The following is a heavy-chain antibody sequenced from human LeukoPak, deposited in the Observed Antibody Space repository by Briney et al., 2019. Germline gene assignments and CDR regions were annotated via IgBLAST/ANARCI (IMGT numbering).Heavy chain of an antibody. CDR2: INHSGST. J-gene: IGHJ5*02. D-gene: IGHD2-15*01. Sequence: KPSETLSLTCAVYGGSFSGYYWSWIRQPPGKGLEWIGEINHSGSTNYNPSLKSRVTISVDTSKNQFSLKLSSVTAADTAVYYCARGSRISDIVVVVAATRGAWFDPWGQGTLVTVSS. V-gene: IGHV4-34*01. CDR3: ARGSRISDIVVVVAATRGAWFDP. CDR1: GGSFSGYY.